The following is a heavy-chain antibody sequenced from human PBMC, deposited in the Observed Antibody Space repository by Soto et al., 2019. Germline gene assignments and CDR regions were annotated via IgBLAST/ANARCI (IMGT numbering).Heavy chain of an antibody. CDR3: AKGAVARYYDYIWGSYPSLYFDY. Sequence: PGGSLRLSCAASGFTFSSYAMSWVRQAPGKGLEWVSAISGSGGSTYYADSVKGRFTISRDNSKNTLYLQMNSLRAEDTAVYYCAKGAVARYYDYIWGSYPSLYFDYWGQGTLVTVSS. CDR1: GFTFSSYA. V-gene: IGHV3-23*01. D-gene: IGHD3-16*02. CDR2: ISGSGGST. J-gene: IGHJ4*02.